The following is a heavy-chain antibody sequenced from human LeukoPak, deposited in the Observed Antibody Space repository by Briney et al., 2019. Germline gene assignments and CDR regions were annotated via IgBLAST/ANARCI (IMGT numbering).Heavy chain of an antibody. CDR3: SPHTAMVTT. D-gene: IGHD5-18*01. J-gene: IGHJ5*02. V-gene: IGHV3-7*05. CDR2: IKQDGSEK. Sequence: PGGSLRLSCAASGFTFSSYWMSWVRQAPGKGLEWVANIKQDGSEKYYVDSVKGRFAISRDNAKNSLDLQMNSLRAEDTAVYYCSPHTAMVTTWGQRTLVTVSS. CDR1: GFTFSSYW.